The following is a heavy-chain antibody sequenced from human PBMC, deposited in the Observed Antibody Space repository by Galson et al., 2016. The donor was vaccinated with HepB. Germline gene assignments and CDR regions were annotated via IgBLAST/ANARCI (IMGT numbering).Heavy chain of an antibody. Sequence: SLRLSCAASGFTFGRHGMHWVRQAPGKGPEWVAVIWYDGSSKYYADPVKGRFTISRDNSENTVYLQMNSLRADDTAVYYCARDRGVYVYYSYGMDVWGQGTTVAVSS. J-gene: IGHJ6*02. CDR2: IWYDGSSK. D-gene: IGHD2-8*01. CDR3: ARDRGVYVYYSYGMDV. V-gene: IGHV3-33*01. CDR1: GFTFGRHG.